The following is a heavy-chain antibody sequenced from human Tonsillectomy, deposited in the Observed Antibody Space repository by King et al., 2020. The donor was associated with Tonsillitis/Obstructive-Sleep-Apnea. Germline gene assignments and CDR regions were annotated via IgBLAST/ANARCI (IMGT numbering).Heavy chain of an antibody. V-gene: IGHV3-66*01. CDR2: IYSGGST. CDR1: GFTVSSNY. D-gene: IGHD3-16*01. J-gene: IGHJ4*02. Sequence: QLVQSGGGLVQPGGSLRLSCAASGFTVSSNYMSWVRQAPGKGLEWVSVIYSGGSTYYADSVKGRFTISRDNSKNTLYLQMNSLRAEDTAVYYCARDDRDRYDYSWGSLDYWGQGTLVTVSS. CDR3: ARDDRDRYDYSWGSLDY.